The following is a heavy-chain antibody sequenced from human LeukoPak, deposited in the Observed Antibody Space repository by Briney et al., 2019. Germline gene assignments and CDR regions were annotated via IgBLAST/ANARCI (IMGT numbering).Heavy chain of an antibody. CDR1: GYTFTSYD. V-gene: IGHV1-8*01. D-gene: IGHD3-9*01. J-gene: IGHJ6*02. CDR3: ARGINMLTGYYYYYCMDV. CDR2: MNPNSGNT. Sequence: ASVKVSCKASGYTFTSYDINWVRQATGQGLEWMGWMNPNSGNTGYAQKFQGRVTMNRNTSIRTAYMELSSLRSEDTAVYYCARGINMLTGYYYYYCMDVWGQGTTVTVSS.